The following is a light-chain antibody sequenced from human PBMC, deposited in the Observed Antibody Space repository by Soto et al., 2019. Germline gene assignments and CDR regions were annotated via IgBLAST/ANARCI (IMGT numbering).Light chain of an antibody. CDR1: NSNIGSNP. Sequence: QSVLTQPPSASGTPGQRVTISCSGSNSNIGSNPVQWYLQLPGMAPKLLIYRNNELPSGVPDRFSGSKSGTSASLAISGLQSEEGDDYHCATWDDGLYGPVFGGGTKLTVL. V-gene: IGLV1-44*01. J-gene: IGLJ3*02. CDR2: RNN. CDR3: ATWDDGLYGPV.